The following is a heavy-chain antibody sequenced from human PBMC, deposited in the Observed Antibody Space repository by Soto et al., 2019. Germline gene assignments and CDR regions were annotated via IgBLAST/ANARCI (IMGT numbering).Heavy chain of an antibody. D-gene: IGHD1-20*01. V-gene: IGHV4-31*03. J-gene: IGHJ4*02. CDR2: IYYSGST. Sequence: PSETLSLTCTVSGGSISSGGYYWSWIRQHPGKGLKWIGYIYYSGSTYYNPSLKSRVTISVDTSKNQFSLKLSSVTAADTAVYYCARGVYNWNVNDDWGQGTLVTVSS. CDR1: GGSISSGGYY. CDR3: ARGVYNWNVNDD.